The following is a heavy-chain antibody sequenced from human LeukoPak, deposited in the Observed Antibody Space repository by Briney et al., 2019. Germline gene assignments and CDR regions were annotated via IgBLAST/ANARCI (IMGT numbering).Heavy chain of an antibody. V-gene: IGHV3-23*01. Sequence: GGSLRLPCAASGFTFSYYAMSWVRQAPGKGLEWVSAISGTGGSTYYADSVKGRFTISRGNSKNTLYLQMNSLRAEDTAVYYCAKDLRAFGVVSFEYWGQGTLVTVSS. CDR3: AKDLRAFGVVSFEY. CDR1: GFTFSYYA. J-gene: IGHJ4*02. D-gene: IGHD3-3*01. CDR2: ISGTGGST.